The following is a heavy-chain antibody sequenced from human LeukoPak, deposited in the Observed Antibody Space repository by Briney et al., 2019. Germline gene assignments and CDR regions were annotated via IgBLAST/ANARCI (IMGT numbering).Heavy chain of an antibody. CDR1: GGSISSGGYY. D-gene: IGHD5-18*01. CDR3: ARSRRYSYLFFDY. CDR2: IYYSGST. Sequence: PSQTLSLTCTASGGSISSGGYYWSWIRQHPGKGLEWIGYIYYSGSTYYNPSLKSRVTISVDTSKNQFSLKLSSVTAADTAVYYCARSRRYSYLFFDYWGQGTLVTVSS. V-gene: IGHV4-31*03. J-gene: IGHJ4*02.